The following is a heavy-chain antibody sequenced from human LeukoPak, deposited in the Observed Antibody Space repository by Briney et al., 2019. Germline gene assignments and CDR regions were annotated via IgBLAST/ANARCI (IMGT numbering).Heavy chain of an antibody. V-gene: IGHV4-59*01. CDR1: GGSISSYY. J-gene: IGHJ5*02. CDR2: IYDSGST. CDR3: ARNRFSGRGPFDP. Sequence: KPSETLSLTCTVSGGSISSYYWSWIRQPPGKGLEWIGYIYDSGSTNYNPSLKSRVTISVDTSKNQFSLKLSSVTAADTAVYYCARNRFSGRGPFDPWGQGTLVTVSS. D-gene: IGHD3-10*01.